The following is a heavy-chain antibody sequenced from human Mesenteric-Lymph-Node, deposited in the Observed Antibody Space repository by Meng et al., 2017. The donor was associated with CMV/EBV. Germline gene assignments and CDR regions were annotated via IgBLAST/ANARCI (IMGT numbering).Heavy chain of an antibody. Sequence: QLQLQELGPGLVKPSATLSLHCTVSGGSISSSSYYWGWIRQPPGKGLEWIGYIYYSGSTYYYNPYLKTRVTISVDTSKNQFSLKLSSVTAADTAVYYCARHSALLVTNFDYWGQGTLVTVSS. J-gene: IGHJ4*02. D-gene: IGHD5-18*01. CDR2: IYYSGSTY. CDR3: ARHSALLVTNFDY. CDR1: GGSISSSSYY. V-gene: IGHV4-39*01.